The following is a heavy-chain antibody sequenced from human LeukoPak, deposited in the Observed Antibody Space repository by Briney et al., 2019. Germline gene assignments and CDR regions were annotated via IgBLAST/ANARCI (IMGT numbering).Heavy chain of an antibody. CDR2: IYPGDSDT. J-gene: IGHJ4*02. D-gene: IGHD2-2*01. CDR3: ARHPLYCSSTSCYSDY. CDR1: GYSFTSYW. V-gene: IGHV5-51*01. Sequence: TGGSLKISCKGSGYSFTSYWIGWVRQMPGKGLEWMGIIYPGDSDTRYSPSFQGQVTISADKSISTAYLQWSSLKASDTAMYYCARHPLYCSSTSCYSDYWGQGTLVTVSS.